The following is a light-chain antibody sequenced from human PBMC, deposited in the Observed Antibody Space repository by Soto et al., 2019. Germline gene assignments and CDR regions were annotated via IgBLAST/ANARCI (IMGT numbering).Light chain of an antibody. CDR3: QQANVFPRS. CDR1: QSVSGW. Sequence: DIQMTQSPSTLSASVGDTVTVTCRASQSVSGWLAWYQQKPGEAPKLLIYDATSLQDGVPSRFSATESGTHFTLTINGVQPDDFATYFCQQANVFPRSFGQGTKLDFK. J-gene: IGKJ2*01. V-gene: IGKV1-12*01. CDR2: DAT.